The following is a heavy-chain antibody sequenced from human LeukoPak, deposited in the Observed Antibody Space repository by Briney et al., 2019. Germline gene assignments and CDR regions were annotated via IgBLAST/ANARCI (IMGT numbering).Heavy chain of an antibody. J-gene: IGHJ4*02. D-gene: IGHD6-19*01. V-gene: IGHV4-34*09. CDR2: INHSGST. Sequence: SETLSLTCAVYGGSFSGYYWSWIRQPPGKGLEWIGEINHSGSTNYNPSLKSRVTISVDTSKNQFSLKLSSVTAADTAVYYCARYSSGWYSRIDYWGQGTLVTVSS. CDR3: ARYSSGWYSRIDY. CDR1: GGSFSGYY.